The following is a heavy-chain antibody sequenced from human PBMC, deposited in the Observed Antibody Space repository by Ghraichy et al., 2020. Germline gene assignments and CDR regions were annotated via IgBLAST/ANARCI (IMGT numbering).Heavy chain of an antibody. D-gene: IGHD2-8*01. Sequence: SETLSLTCTVSGGSISTGGFYWTWIRQLPGKGLEWIGSTYYSGNTYYNPSLKSRVTMSIDTSKNQFSLKLSSVTAADTAVYYCARKPYCTNGVCLYYFDCWGQGTLVTVSS. V-gene: IGHV4-31*03. J-gene: IGHJ4*02. CDR1: GGSISTGGFY. CDR2: TYYSGNT. CDR3: ARKPYCTNGVCLYYFDC.